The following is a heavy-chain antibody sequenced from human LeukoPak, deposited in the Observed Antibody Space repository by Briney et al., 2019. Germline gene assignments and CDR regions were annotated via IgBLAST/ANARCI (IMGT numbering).Heavy chain of an antibody. V-gene: IGHV1-46*01. J-gene: IGHJ4*02. Sequence: ASVKVSCKASGYTFTRYYIHWVRQAPGQGLEWMGIINPSGGSTSFTQKFQGRVTMARDTSTSTVYMELSSLRSEDTAVYYCATTDRVESLLLDYWGQGTPVTVSS. CDR3: ATTDRVESLLLDY. CDR2: INPSGGST. CDR1: GYTFTRYY. D-gene: IGHD2/OR15-2a*01.